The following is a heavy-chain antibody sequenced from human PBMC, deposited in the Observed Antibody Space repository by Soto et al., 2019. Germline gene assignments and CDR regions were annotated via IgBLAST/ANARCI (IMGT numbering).Heavy chain of an antibody. V-gene: IGHV3-7*01. CDR3: ARDAADFDS. J-gene: IGHJ4*02. D-gene: IGHD6-25*01. Sequence: DSVKGRFTISRDNAKNSLYLQMNSLRAEDTAVYYCARDAADFDSWGQGALVTVSS.